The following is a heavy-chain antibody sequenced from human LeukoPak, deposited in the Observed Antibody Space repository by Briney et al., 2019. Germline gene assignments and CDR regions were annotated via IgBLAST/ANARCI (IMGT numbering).Heavy chain of an antibody. J-gene: IGHJ5*02. CDR1: GFSFSSYW. V-gene: IGHV3-74*01. CDR3: ARDVGT. D-gene: IGHD7-27*01. Sequence: GGSLRLSCAASGFSFSSYWMHWVRQAPGKGPVWVSLISNDESTIIYADSVKGRFTVSRDNAKNTLYLQMSSLRAEDTAVYYCARDVGTWGQGTLVTVSS. CDR2: ISNDESTI.